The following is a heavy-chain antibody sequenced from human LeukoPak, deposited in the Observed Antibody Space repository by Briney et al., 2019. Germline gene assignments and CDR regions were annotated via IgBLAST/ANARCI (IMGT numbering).Heavy chain of an antibody. D-gene: IGHD2-15*01. CDR3: ATWTPTRYYYMDV. Sequence: ASVKVPCKVSGYTLTELSMHWVRQAPGKGLEWMGGFDPEDGETIYAQKFQGRVTMTEDTSTDTAYMELSSLRSEDTAVYYCATWTPTRYYYMDVWGKGTTVTVSS. V-gene: IGHV1-24*01. J-gene: IGHJ6*03. CDR1: GYTLTELS. CDR2: FDPEDGET.